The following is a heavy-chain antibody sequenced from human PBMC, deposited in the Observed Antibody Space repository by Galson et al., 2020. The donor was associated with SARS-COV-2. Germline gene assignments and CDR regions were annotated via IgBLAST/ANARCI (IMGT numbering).Heavy chain of an antibody. D-gene: IGHD6-6*01. CDR2: IYWDDDK. V-gene: IGHV2-5*02. CDR1: GFSLSTSGVG. CDR3: AREYSSSSADY. Sequence: SGPTLVKTTQTLTLTCTFSGFSLSTSGVGVGWIRQPTGKTLEWLALIYWDDDKRYSPSLKSRLTITKDTSKNQVVLTMTNMDPVDTATYYCAREYSSSSADYWGQGTLVTVSS. J-gene: IGHJ4*02.